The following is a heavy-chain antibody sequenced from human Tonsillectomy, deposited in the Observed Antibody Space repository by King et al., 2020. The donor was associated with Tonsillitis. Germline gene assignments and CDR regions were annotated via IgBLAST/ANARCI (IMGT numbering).Heavy chain of an antibody. CDR1: GFTFRIHG. Sequence: VQLVESGGGVVQPGRSLRLSCAASGFTFRIHGKHWVRQAPGKGLEWVAAISYDGSSKYYADSVRGRFTISSDNSNNTLHLQMNSLRTEDTAVYYCAKDWGFYSTSKYNWLDSWGQGILVTVSS. CDR2: ISYDGSSK. D-gene: IGHD6-6*01. V-gene: IGHV3-30*18. CDR3: AKDWGFYSTSKYNWLDS. J-gene: IGHJ5*01.